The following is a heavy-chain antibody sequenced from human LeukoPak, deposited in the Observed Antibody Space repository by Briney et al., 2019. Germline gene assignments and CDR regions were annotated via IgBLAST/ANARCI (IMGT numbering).Heavy chain of an antibody. J-gene: IGHJ4*02. Sequence: GGSLRLSCAASGFTFSSYSMNWVRQAPGKGLEWVSSISSSSSYIYYADSVKGRFTISRDNAKNSLFLQMNSLRAEDTAVYYCARDPPIGYCSGGSCYSNDWGQGTLVTVSS. CDR3: ARDPPIGYCSGGSCYSND. D-gene: IGHD2-15*01. CDR1: GFTFSSYS. V-gene: IGHV3-21*04. CDR2: ISSSSSYI.